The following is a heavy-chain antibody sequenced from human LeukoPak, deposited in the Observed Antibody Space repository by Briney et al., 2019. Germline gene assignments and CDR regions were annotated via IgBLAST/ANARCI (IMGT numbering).Heavy chain of an antibody. CDR3: SKVPPGYAAGRPLDS. D-gene: IGHD3-16*01. J-gene: IGHJ4*02. V-gene: IGHV3-43*01. CDR1: GFTFDDYT. CDR2: ISWDGSKT. Sequence: PGGSLRLSCAASGFTFDDYTIHWVRQAPGKGLEWGSLISWDGSKTFYADSVKGRFTISRDNSKNALYLQMDSLRAEDTALYYCSKVPPGYAAGRPLDSWGQGTLVTVSS.